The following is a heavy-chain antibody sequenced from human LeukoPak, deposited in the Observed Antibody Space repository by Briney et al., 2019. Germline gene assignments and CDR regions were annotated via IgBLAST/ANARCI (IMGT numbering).Heavy chain of an antibody. CDR1: GFTFSGSA. CDR3: TRHGYSSSLYYCYYYMDV. D-gene: IGHD6-13*01. V-gene: IGHV3-73*01. CDR2: IRSKANSYAT. J-gene: IGHJ6*03. Sequence: GGSLRLSCAASGFTFSGSAMHWVRQASGKGLEWVGRIRSKANSYATAYAASVKGRFTISRDDSKNTAYLQMNSLKTEDTAVYYCTRHGYSSSLYYCYYYMDVWGKGTTVTVSS.